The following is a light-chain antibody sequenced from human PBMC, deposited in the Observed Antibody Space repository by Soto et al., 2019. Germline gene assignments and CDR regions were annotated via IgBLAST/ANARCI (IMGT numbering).Light chain of an antibody. Sequence: DIVMTQSPDSLAVSLGETATINCRSSQSLFYSSNNRSYLAWFQHKSGQPPKMIIFWASTRDAGVPERFSGSGSGTDLTLTISSLQPEDVAVYYCQQYYSSPLFTFGPGTRVDIK. CDR3: QQYYSSPLFT. V-gene: IGKV4-1*01. CDR2: WAS. J-gene: IGKJ3*01. CDR1: QSLFYSSNNRSY.